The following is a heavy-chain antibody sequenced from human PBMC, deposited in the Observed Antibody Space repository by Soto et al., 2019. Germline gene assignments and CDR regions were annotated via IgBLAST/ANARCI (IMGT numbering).Heavy chain of an antibody. CDR3: ARDETYYYSSGPV. CDR2: INQDGSEK. CDR1: GFTFNNYW. D-gene: IGHD3-10*01. J-gene: IGHJ4*02. Sequence: EVQLVESGGGLVQPGGSLRLSCAASGFTFNNYWMSWVRQAPGKGLEWVANINQDGSEKYYLDSVKGRFTISRDNAKNSLYLQMNSLRGEDTAVYYCARDETYYYSSGPVGGQGTLVTVSS. V-gene: IGHV3-7*01.